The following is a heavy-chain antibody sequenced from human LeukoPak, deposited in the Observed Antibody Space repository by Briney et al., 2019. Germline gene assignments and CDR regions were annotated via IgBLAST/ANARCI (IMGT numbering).Heavy chain of an antibody. V-gene: IGHV3-23*01. D-gene: IGHD2-8*02. CDR1: GFTFGTFA. J-gene: IGHJ4*02. CDR2: IFPSGGEI. Sequence: GGSLRLSCAASGFTFGTFAMIWVRQPPGKGLEWVSSIFPSGGEIHYADSVRGRFTISRDHSKSTLSLQMNSLRAEDTAIYYCATYRQVLLPFESWGQGTLVTVSS. CDR3: ATYRQVLLPFES.